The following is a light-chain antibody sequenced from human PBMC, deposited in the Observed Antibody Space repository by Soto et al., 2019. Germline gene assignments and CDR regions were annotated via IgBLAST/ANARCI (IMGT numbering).Light chain of an antibody. V-gene: IGLV1-47*02. CDR1: GSNIGSNY. Sequence: QSVLTQPPSAAGTPGQRVTISCSGGGSNIGSNYVFWYQHLQGTAPKLLIYSHNVRPSGVPDRFVGSTSGTTASLAISGFRSEDEVDYHCAAWDDSLNGVVFGGGTKLTVL. CDR2: SHN. CDR3: AAWDDSLNGVV. J-gene: IGLJ3*02.